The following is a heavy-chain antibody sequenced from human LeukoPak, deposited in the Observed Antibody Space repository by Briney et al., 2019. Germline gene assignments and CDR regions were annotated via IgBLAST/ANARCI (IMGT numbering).Heavy chain of an antibody. CDR1: GYTFTSYG. V-gene: IGHV1-18*01. J-gene: IGHJ4*02. CDR2: ISAYNGNT. Sequence: ASVKVSCTASGYTFTSYGISWVRQAPGQGLEWMGWISAYNGNTNYAQKLQGRVTMTTDTSTSTAYMELRSLRSDDTAVYYCARDRRYYDSSGYPDDYWGQGTLVTVSS. D-gene: IGHD3-22*01. CDR3: ARDRRYYDSSGYPDDY.